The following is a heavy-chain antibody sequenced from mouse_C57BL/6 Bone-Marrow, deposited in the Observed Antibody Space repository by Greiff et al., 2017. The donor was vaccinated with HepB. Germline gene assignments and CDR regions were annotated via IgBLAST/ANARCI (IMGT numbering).Heavy chain of an antibody. D-gene: IGHD3-1*01. CDR3: ARSNGLYYAMDY. CDR1: GFTFTDYY. CDR2: IRNKANGYKT. V-gene: IGHV7-3*01. J-gene: IGHJ4*01. Sequence: EVMLVESGGGLVQPGGSLSLSCAASGFTFTDYYMSWVRQPPGKALEWLGFIRNKANGYKTEYSATVKGRFTISRDNSQSILYLQMNALRAEDSATYYCARSNGLYYAMDYWGQGTSVTVSS.